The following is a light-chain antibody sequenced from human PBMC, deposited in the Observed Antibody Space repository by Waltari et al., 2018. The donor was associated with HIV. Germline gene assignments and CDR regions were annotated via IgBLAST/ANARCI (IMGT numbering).Light chain of an antibody. CDR3: QQYDDLPLT. CDR2: DTS. Sequence: DIQMTQSPSSLSASVGDRVTLTCQASQDIRNYLNWYQQKPGKAPNLLIYDTSNLQGGVPSRFSGSGSGTDFTFTIRSLQPEDVATYYCQQYDDLPLTFGQGTRLEIK. J-gene: IGKJ5*01. V-gene: IGKV1-33*01. CDR1: QDIRNY.